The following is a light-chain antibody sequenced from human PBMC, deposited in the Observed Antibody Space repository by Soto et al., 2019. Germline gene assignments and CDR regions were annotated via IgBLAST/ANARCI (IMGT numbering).Light chain of an antibody. V-gene: IGLV1-40*01. CDR3: QSYDSSLSDSGV. CDR2: GNS. CDR1: SSNIGAGYD. Sequence: QSVLTQPPSVSGAPGQRVTISCTGSSSNIGAGYDGHWYQQLPGTAPKLLIYGNSNRPSGVPDRFSGSKSGTSASLAITGLQAEDEADYYCQSYDSSLSDSGVFGGGTQLTVL. J-gene: IGLJ2*01.